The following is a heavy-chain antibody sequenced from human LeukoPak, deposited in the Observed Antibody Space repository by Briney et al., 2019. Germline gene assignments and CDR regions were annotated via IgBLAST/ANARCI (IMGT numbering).Heavy chain of an antibody. CDR3: AREIRRITMIVVVKGGDAFDI. V-gene: IGHV3-48*03. D-gene: IGHD3-22*01. CDR1: GFTFSSYE. Sequence: GGSLRLSCAASGFTFSSYEMNWVRQAPGKGLEWVSYISSSGSTIYYADSVKGRFTISRDNAKNSLYLQMNSLRAEDTAVYYCAREIRRITMIVVVKGGDAFDIWGQGTMVTVSS. J-gene: IGHJ3*02. CDR2: ISSSGSTI.